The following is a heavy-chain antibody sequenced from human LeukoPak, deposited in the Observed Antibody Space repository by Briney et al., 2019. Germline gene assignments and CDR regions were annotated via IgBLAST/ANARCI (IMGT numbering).Heavy chain of an antibody. CDR3: ARDLGDSSGYYSQFDY. CDR1: GFTFSDYY. D-gene: IGHD3-22*01. J-gene: IGHJ4*02. Sequence: GGSLRLSCAASGFTFSDYYMSWIRQAPGKGLEWVSYISSSSSYTNYADSVKGRFTISRDNAKNSLYLKMNSLRAEDTAVYYCARDLGDSSGYYSQFDYWGEGTLVTVS. CDR2: ISSSSSYT. V-gene: IGHV3-11*05.